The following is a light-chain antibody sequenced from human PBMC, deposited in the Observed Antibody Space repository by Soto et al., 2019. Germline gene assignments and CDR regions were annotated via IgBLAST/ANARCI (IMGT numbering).Light chain of an antibody. Sequence: DIQMTQSPSTLSASVGDRVTITCRASQSIGSWLAWYQQKPGKAPKLLIYKASSLESGVPSRFSGRGSGTEFTLTISILQPDDFASYYCQQYGSYSPWTFGQGTKVEIK. CDR2: KAS. CDR3: QQYGSYSPWT. CDR1: QSIGSW. V-gene: IGKV1-5*03. J-gene: IGKJ1*01.